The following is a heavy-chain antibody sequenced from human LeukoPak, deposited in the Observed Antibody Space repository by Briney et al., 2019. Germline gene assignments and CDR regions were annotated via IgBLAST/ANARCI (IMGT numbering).Heavy chain of an antibody. CDR2: INPNSGGT. J-gene: IGHJ5*02. CDR1: GYTFTGYY. CDR3: AKDFWSGFIHWFDP. V-gene: IGHV1-2*02. D-gene: IGHD3-3*01. Sequence: ASVKVSCKASGYTFTGYYMHWVRQAPGQGLEWMGWINPNSGGTNYARKFQGRVTMTRDTSIGTAYMELSRLRSDDTAVYYCAKDFWSGFIHWFDPWGQGTLVTVSS.